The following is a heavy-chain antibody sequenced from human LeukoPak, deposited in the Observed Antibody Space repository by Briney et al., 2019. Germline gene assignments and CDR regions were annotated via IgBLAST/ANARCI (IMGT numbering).Heavy chain of an antibody. Sequence: SETLSLTCAVYGGSFSGYYWSWIRQPPGKGLEWIGEINHSGSTNYNPSLKGRVTISVDTSKNQFSLKLSSVTAADTAVYYCARGSRIAVAGFLYYYYGMDVWGRGTTVTVSS. CDR1: GGSFSGYY. V-gene: IGHV4-34*01. CDR2: INHSGST. CDR3: ARGSRIAVAGFLYYYYGMDV. J-gene: IGHJ6*02. D-gene: IGHD6-19*01.